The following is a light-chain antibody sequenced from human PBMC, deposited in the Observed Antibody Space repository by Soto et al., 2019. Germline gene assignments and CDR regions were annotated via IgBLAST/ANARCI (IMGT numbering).Light chain of an antibody. Sequence: DVQMTQSPSSLSAFVGDRVTITCRASQGIAPYLAWFQQKPAKVPKLLIYATSTLQSGIPSRFSGSGSGTDFTLTISSLQPEDGATYCCQNYNSAAITCGGGTKVEIK. CDR3: QNYNSAAIT. CDR2: ATS. J-gene: IGKJ4*01. V-gene: IGKV1-27*01. CDR1: QGIAPY.